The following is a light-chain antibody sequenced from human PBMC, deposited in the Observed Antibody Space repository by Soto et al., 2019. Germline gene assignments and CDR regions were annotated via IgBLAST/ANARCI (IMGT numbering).Light chain of an antibody. CDR1: QSISSW. Sequence: DIQMTQSPSTLSASVGDRVTITCRASQSISSWLAWYQQKPGKAPKLLIHEASSLESGVPSRFSGSGSEAEFTRTISSLQPDGFAAEDCEQYNSYPLAFGGGTKVEIK. CDR3: EQYNSYPLA. CDR2: EAS. V-gene: IGKV1-5*03. J-gene: IGKJ4*01.